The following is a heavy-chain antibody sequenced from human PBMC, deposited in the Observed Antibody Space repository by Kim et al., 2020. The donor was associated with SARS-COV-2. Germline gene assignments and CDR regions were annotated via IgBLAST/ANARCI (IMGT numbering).Heavy chain of an antibody. CDR1: GFTFSSYA. D-gene: IGHD2-2*01. CDR3: ARAARPAAMNTAARPPPGY. CDR2: ISYDGSNK. J-gene: IGHJ4*02. Sequence: GGSLRLSCAASGFTFSSYAMHWVRQAPGKGLEWVAVISYDGSNKYYADSVKGRFTISRDNSKNTLYLQMNSLRAEDTAVYYCARAARPAAMNTAARPPPGYWGQGTLVTVSS. V-gene: IGHV3-30-3*01.